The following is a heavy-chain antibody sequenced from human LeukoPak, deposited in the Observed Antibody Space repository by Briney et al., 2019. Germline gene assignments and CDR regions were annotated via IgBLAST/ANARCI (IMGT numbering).Heavy chain of an antibody. D-gene: IGHD2/OR15-2a*01. J-gene: IGHJ4*02. CDR1: GYTFTSHY. V-gene: IGHV1-46*01. CDR2: IHPSGGNS. CDR3: ARDCSSTTCQGPVLDF. Sequence: ASVKISCKASGYTFTSHYVHWVRQAPGQGLERMGIIHPSGGNSRNTQNFQGRVTMTRDTSTSTVYLELSSLRSEDTAVYYCARDCSSTTCQGPVLDFWGQGTLVTVSS.